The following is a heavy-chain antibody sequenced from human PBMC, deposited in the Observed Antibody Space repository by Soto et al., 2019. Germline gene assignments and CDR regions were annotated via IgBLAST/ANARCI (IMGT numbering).Heavy chain of an antibody. CDR1: GFTFSSYA. CDR3: AKDQYSSSWPDPYYGMDV. CDR2: ISGSGGST. J-gene: IGHJ6*02. V-gene: IGHV3-23*01. D-gene: IGHD6-13*01. Sequence: GGSLRLSCAASGFTFSSYAMSWDRQAPGKGLEWVSAISGSGGSTYYADSVKGRFTISRDNSKNTLYLQMNSLRAEDTAVYYCAKDQYSSSWPDPYYGMDVWGQGTTVTVSS.